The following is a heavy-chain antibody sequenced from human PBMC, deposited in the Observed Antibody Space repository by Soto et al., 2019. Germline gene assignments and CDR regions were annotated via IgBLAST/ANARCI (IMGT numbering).Heavy chain of an antibody. Sequence: PGGSLRLSCSASGFTISAYTMGWVRLSTGKGLEWVSTIFSGGGGTQFADSVTGRFSISRDNSRNQMYLQMNSLRVDDTALYYCARDRQPGGIWTFDHWGRGVLVTVSS. D-gene: IGHD2-15*01. CDR3: ARDRQPGGIWTFDH. CDR1: GFTISAYT. V-gene: IGHV3-23*01. J-gene: IGHJ5*02. CDR2: IFSGGGGT.